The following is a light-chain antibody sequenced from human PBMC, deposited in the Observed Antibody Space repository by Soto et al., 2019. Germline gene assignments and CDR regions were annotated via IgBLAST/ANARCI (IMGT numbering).Light chain of an antibody. Sequence: EIVLTQSPATLSLSPGERATLSCSASQSVSSYLAWYQQKPGQAPRLLIYDASSRATGIPARFSGSGSGTDFTLTISSLEPEDFAVYYCQQRSNWLTFGGGTKVEMK. CDR2: DAS. V-gene: IGKV3-11*01. J-gene: IGKJ4*01. CDR3: QQRSNWLT. CDR1: QSVSSY.